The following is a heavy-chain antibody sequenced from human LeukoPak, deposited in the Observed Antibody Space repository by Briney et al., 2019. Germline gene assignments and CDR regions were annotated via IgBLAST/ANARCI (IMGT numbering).Heavy chain of an antibody. D-gene: IGHD2-2*01. CDR2: ISSSSSYV. J-gene: IGHJ4*02. V-gene: IGHV3-21*04. CDR1: GFTFSSYS. CDR3: ARVARIVLVPVAPLDH. Sequence: PGGSLRLSCAASGFTFSSYSMNWVRQAPGKGLEWVSSISSSSSYVYYADSLKGRFTISRDDAKDSLYLQMNSLRAEDTAIYYCARVARIVLVPVAPLDHWGQGTLVTVSS.